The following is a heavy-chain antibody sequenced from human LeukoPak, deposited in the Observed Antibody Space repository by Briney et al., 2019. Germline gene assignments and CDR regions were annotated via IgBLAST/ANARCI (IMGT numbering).Heavy chain of an antibody. D-gene: IGHD2-2*01. V-gene: IGHV6-1*01. CDR3: ARRLTQYDCFDP. J-gene: IGHJ5*02. CDR2: TYYRSTWYN. CDR1: GDIVSSNSVT. Sequence: TSQTLSLTCAISGDIVSSNSVTWNWIRQSPSRGLEWLGGTYYRSTWYNDYAVSVRGRITVNPDTSKNQFSLHLNSVTPEDTAVYYCARRLTQYDCFDPWGQGILVTVSS.